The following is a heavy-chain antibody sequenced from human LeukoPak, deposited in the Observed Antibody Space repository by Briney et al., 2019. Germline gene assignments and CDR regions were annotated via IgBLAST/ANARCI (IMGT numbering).Heavy chain of an antibody. CDR3: ARGTGD. V-gene: IGHV4-59*11. CDR2: TYYSGST. CDR1: GGSISSHY. D-gene: IGHD1-1*01. Sequence: SETLSLTCTVSGGSISSHYWSWIRQPPGKGLEWIGYTYYSGSTNYNPSLKSRVTISVDTSKNQFSLKLSSVTAADTAVYYCARGTGDWGQGTLVTVSS. J-gene: IGHJ4*02.